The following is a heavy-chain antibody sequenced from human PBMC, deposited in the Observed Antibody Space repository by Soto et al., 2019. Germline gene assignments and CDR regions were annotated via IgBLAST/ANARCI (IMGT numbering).Heavy chain of an antibody. J-gene: IGHJ6*02. Sequence: EVQLLESGGGLVQPGGSLRLYCETSGFTFSSYAMTWVRQAPGMGLEWVAVINYIGRTTFHAQSVTGRFTISRDNSMNTVFLQMISLRAEDTAVYYCVKQRGSGKTYYYIMDVWGLGTTVIVSS. CDR1: GFTFSSYA. D-gene: IGHD3-10*01. CDR2: INYIGRTT. V-gene: IGHV3-23*01. CDR3: VKQRGSGKTYYYIMDV.